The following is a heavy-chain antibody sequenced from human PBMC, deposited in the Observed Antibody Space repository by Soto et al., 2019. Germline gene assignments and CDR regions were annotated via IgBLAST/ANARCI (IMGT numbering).Heavy chain of an antibody. Sequence: EVQLVESGGGLVQPGGSLRLSCVVSGITFSNYWMTWVRQAPGKGPEWVANIEQDGSEKNYVDSVKGRFTISRDNAKNSLYLQMNSLRVEDTAIYYCAGGSGWTGDYWGQGTLVTVSS. CDR2: IEQDGSEK. V-gene: IGHV3-7*04. CDR1: GITFSNYW. D-gene: IGHD6-19*01. CDR3: AGGSGWTGDY. J-gene: IGHJ4*02.